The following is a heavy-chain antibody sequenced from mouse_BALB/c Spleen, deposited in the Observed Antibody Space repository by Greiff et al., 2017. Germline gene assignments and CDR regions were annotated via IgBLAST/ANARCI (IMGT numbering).Heavy chain of an antibody. V-gene: IGHV1-77*01. Sequence: VKLQESGPELVKPGASVKMSCKASGYTFTDYVISWVKQRTGQGLEWVGEIYPGSGSTYYNEKFKGKATLTADKSSNTAYMQLSSLTSEDSAVYFCARWIYDGYPSYAMDYWGQGTSVTVSS. CDR3: ARWIYDGYPSYAMDY. D-gene: IGHD2-3*01. J-gene: IGHJ4*01. CDR1: GYTFTDYV. CDR2: IYPGSGST.